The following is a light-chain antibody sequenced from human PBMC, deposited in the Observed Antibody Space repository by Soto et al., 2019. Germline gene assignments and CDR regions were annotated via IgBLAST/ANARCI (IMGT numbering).Light chain of an antibody. J-gene: IGKJ5*01. CDR2: DAS. CDR3: QQYNEWPPFT. Sequence: EFVLTQSPGTLSLSPGERATLSCRASQTVRNNYLAWYQQKPGQAPRLLIYDASSRATGIPDRFSGGGSGTDFTLTISRLEPEDFAVYYCQQYNEWPPFTFGQGTRLEIK. V-gene: IGKV3-20*01. CDR1: QTVRNNY.